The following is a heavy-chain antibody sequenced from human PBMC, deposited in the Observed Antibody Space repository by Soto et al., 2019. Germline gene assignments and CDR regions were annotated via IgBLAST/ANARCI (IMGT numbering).Heavy chain of an antibody. Sequence: NPSETLSLTCTVSGGSISSSIYYWGWIRHPPGKGLEWIGSIYYSGSTYYNPSLKSRVTISVDTSKNQFSLKLSSVTAADTAVYYCAMIIAANTFHHYYYYGMDVWGQWTTVTVSS. CDR2: IYYSGST. J-gene: IGHJ6*02. CDR3: AMIIAANTFHHYYYYGMDV. CDR1: GGSISSSIYY. V-gene: IGHV4-39*01. D-gene: IGHD6-25*01.